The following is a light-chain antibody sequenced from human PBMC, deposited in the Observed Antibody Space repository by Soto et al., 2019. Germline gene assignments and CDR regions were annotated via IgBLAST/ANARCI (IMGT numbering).Light chain of an antibody. CDR3: QQYGGSPRT. V-gene: IGKV3-20*01. CDR2: GAS. J-gene: IGKJ5*01. Sequence: EVVLKKFPGTLSLSQGERATLSCRASQSVTGNSLAWYQQKLGRAPRVLIYGASNRATGIPDRFSGSGSGTDFTLTITRLEPEDFAVYFCQQYGGSPRTFGQGTRLEIK. CDR1: QSVTGNS.